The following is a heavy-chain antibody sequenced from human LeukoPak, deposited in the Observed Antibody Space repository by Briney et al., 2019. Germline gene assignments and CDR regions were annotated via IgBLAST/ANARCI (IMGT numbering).Heavy chain of an antibody. CDR3: ASGRDIDY. V-gene: IGHV4-34*01. J-gene: IGHJ4*02. D-gene: IGHD2-15*01. Sequence: SETLSLTCAVYGGSFSGYYWSWIRHPPGKGLEWIGEINHSGSTNYNPSLKSRVTISVDTSKNQFSLKLSSVTAADTAVYYCASGRDIDYWGQGTLVTVSS. CDR2: INHSGST. CDR1: GGSFSGYY.